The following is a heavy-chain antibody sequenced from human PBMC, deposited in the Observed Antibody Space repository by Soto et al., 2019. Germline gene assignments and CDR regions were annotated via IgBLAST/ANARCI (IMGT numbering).Heavy chain of an antibody. CDR2: ISGSGGST. J-gene: IGHJ4*02. D-gene: IGHD3-22*01. V-gene: IGHV3-23*01. CDR1: GFTFSSYA. CDR3: AKEGYYYDSSGYIFDY. Sequence: GSLRLSCAASGFTFSSYAMSWVRQAPGKGLEWVSAISGSGGSTYYADSVKGRFTISRDNSKNTLYLQMNSLRAEDTAVYYCAKEGYYYDSSGYIFDYWGQGTLVPVSS.